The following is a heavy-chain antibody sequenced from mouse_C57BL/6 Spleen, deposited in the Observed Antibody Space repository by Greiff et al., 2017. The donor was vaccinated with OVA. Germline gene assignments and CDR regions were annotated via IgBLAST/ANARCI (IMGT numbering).Heavy chain of an antibody. D-gene: IGHD1-1*01. J-gene: IGHJ3*01. CDR2: IDPSDSYT. Sequence: VQLQQPGAELVRPGTSVKLSCKASGYTFTSYWMHWVKQRPGQGLEWIGVIDPSDSYTHYNQKFKGKATLTVDTSSSTAYMQLCSLTSEDSAVYYCAGDYGSSYRAYWGQGTLVTVSA. CDR1: GYTFTSYW. CDR3: AGDYGSSYRAY. V-gene: IGHV1-59*01.